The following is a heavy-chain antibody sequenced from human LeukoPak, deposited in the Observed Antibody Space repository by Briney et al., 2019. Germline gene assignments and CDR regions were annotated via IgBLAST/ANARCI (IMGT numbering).Heavy chain of an antibody. V-gene: IGHV3-11*05. CDR1: GFTLSDYY. CDR3: ARGGGRHVEY. J-gene: IGHJ4*02. Sequence: PGGSLRLSCVASGFTLSDYYMTWIRQAPGKGLEWVSYIKSSSSYTNYADSVKGRFTISRDNAKNSLYLQMNSLRAEDTAVYYCARGGGRHVEYWGQGNLVTVSS. D-gene: IGHD2/OR15-2a*01. CDR2: IKSSSSYT.